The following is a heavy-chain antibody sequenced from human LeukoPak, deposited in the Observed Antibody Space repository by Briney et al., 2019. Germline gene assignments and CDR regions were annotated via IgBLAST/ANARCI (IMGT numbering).Heavy chain of an antibody. CDR2: ISGYNGNT. Sequence: APVKVSCKASGYTFTTYNINWVRQAPGQGLEWMGWISGYNGNTNYAQKLQGRVTMTTDTSTSTAYMELSSLRSEDTAVYYCASSFSEGYYYDSSGYADYWGQGTLVTVSS. D-gene: IGHD3-22*01. CDR3: ASSFSEGYYYDSSGYADY. J-gene: IGHJ4*02. V-gene: IGHV1-18*01. CDR1: GYTFTTYN.